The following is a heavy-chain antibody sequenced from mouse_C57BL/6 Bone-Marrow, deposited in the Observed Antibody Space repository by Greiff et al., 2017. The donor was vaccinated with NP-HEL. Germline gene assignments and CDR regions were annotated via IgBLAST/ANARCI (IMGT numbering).Heavy chain of an antibody. J-gene: IGHJ3*01. V-gene: IGHV5-9-1*02. Sequence: EVKLMESGEGSVKPGGSLKLSCAASGFTFSSYAMSWVRQTPEKRLEWVAYISSGGDYIYYADTVKGRFTISRDNARNTLYLQMSSLKSEDTAMYYCTRGSPYYYGSSYLFAYWGQGTLVTVSA. CDR1: GFTFSSYA. CDR2: ISSGGDYI. D-gene: IGHD1-1*01. CDR3: TRGSPYYYGSSYLFAY.